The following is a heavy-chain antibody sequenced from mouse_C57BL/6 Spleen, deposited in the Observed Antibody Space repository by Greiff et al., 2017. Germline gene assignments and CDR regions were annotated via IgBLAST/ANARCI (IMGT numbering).Heavy chain of an antibody. CDR3: TRDDTLIYAMDY. V-gene: IGHV1-15*01. Sequence: QVQLQQSGAELVRPGASVTLSCKASGYTFTDYEMHWVKQTPVHGLEWIGAIDPETGGTAYNQKFKGKAILTADKSSSTAYMELRSLTSEDSAVYYCTRDDTLIYAMDYWGQGTSVTVSS. CDR1: GYTFTDYE. CDR2: IDPETGGT. J-gene: IGHJ4*01. D-gene: IGHD2-3*01.